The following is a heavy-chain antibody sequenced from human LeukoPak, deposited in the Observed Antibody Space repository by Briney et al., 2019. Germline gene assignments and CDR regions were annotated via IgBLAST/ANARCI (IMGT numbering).Heavy chain of an antibody. CDR1: GGTFSSYA. D-gene: IGHD3-10*01. J-gene: IGHJ3*02. V-gene: IGHV1-69*13. Sequence: SVKVSCKASGGTFSSYAISWVRQAPGHGLEWMGGIIPIFGTANYAQKFQGRVTITADESTSTAYMELSSLRSEDTAVYYCARDPPTGRGAFDIWGQGTMVTVSS. CDR3: ARDPPTGRGAFDI. CDR2: IIPIFGTA.